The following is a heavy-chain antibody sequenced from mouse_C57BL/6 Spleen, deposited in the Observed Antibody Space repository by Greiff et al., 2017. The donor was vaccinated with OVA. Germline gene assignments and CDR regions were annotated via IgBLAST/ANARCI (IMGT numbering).Heavy chain of an antibody. CDR2: FYPGSGSI. V-gene: IGHV1-62-2*01. CDR3: ARHFYYGNYESYWAY. Sequence: VKLVESGAELVKPGASVKLSCKASGYTFTEYTIHWVKQRSGQGLEWIGWFYPGSGSIKYNEKFKDKATLTADKSSSTVYMELSRLTSEDSAVYFCARHFYYGNYESYWAYWGQGTLVTVSA. J-gene: IGHJ3*01. D-gene: IGHD2-1*01. CDR1: GYTFTEYT.